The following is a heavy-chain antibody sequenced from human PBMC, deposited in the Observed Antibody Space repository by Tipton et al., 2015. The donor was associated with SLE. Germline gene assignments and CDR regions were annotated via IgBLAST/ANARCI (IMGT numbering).Heavy chain of an antibody. CDR1: GGSISSSSYY. D-gene: IGHD2-2*02. CDR3: ARAGSLGSCYIGSGCYYGMDV. V-gene: IGHV4-39*07. Sequence: TLSLTCTVSGGSISSSSYYWGWIRQPPGKGLEWIGTIYHSGSTYYNPSLKSRVTISVDTSKNQFSLKLSSVTAADTAVYYCARAGSLGSCYIGSGCYYGMDVWGQGTTVTVSS. CDR2: IYHSGST. J-gene: IGHJ6*02.